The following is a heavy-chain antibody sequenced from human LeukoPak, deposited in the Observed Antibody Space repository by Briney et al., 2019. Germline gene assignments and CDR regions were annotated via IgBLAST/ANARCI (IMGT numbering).Heavy chain of an antibody. J-gene: IGHJ4*02. V-gene: IGHV4-34*01. Sequence: SETLSLTCAVYGGSFSGYYWSWIRQPPGKGLEWIGEINHSGSTNYNPSLKSRVTISVDTSKNQFSLKLSSVTAADTAVYYCASRDYYDSSGSGPYYFDYWGQGTLVTVSS. CDR2: INHSGST. CDR3: ASRDYYDSSGSGPYYFDY. D-gene: IGHD3-22*01. CDR1: GGSFSGYY.